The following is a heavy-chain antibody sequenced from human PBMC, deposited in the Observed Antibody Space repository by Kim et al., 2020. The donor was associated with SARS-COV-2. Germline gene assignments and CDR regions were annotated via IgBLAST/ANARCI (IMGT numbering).Heavy chain of an antibody. CDR1: GYTFTTYS. D-gene: IGHD6-25*01. CDR2: INAGNDYT. J-gene: IGHJ6*02. V-gene: IGHV1-3*01. Sequence: ASVKVSCKPSGYTFTTYSIHWVRQAPGQSLEWMAWINAGNDYTGYSQKLQDRVTLTRDTFASTVYMELSSLMSEDTAVYYCARRDSGHGLDVWGQGTTVTVSS. CDR3: ARRDSGHGLDV.